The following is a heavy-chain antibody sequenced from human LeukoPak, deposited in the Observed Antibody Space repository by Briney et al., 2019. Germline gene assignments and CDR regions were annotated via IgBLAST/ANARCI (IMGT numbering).Heavy chain of an antibody. J-gene: IGHJ5*02. CDR1: GGSISSGSYY. CDR3: ARDPGLGRLHAGRPQRLWFDP. CDR2: IYTSGST. Sequence: SETLSLTCTVSGGSISSGSYYWSWIRQPAGKGLEWIGRIYTSGSTNYNPSLKSRVTISVDTSKNQFSLKLSSVTAADTAVYYCARDPGLGRLHAGRPQRLWFDPWGQGTLVTVSS. D-gene: IGHD3-16*01. V-gene: IGHV4-61*02.